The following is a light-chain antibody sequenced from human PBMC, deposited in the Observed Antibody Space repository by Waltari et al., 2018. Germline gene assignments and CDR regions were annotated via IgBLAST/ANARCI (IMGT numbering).Light chain of an antibody. J-gene: IGKJ4*01. V-gene: IGKV1-9*01. CDR2: AAS. Sequence: DIQLTQSPSCLSASVGDRVTITCRASQGISSYLAWYQQKPGKDPKLLIYAASTLQSRVPSRFSGSGSGTEFTLTISSLQPEDFATYYCQQLNSYPPLTFGGGTKVEIK. CDR3: QQLNSYPPLT. CDR1: QGISSY.